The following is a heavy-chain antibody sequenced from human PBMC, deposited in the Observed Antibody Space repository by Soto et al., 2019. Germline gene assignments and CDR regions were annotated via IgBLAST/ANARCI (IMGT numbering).Heavy chain of an antibody. J-gene: IGHJ4*02. V-gene: IGHV3-23*01. D-gene: IGHD2-2*01. CDR2: ISCSAGST. CDR1: GFTFSSYA. CDR3: AKGYCCSTSCSDDY. Sequence: GGSLRLSCAASGFTFSSYAMNWVRQAPGKGLEWVSTISCSAGSTYYADSVKGRFTISRDNSKNTLYLQMNSLRAEDTAIYYCAKGYCCSTSCSDDYWGQGTLVTVSS.